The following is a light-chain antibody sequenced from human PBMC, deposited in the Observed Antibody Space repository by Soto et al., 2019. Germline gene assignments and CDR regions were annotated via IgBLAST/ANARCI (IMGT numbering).Light chain of an antibody. Sequence: QSALTQPASVSGSPGQSITISCTGTSSDVGNYNLVSWFQQHPGKAPKLMIYEVSKRPSGVSNRFSGSKSGNTASLTISGRQAEDEADYSCCSYAGSSTYVFGTGTKVTVL. CDR1: SSDVGNYNL. CDR2: EVS. V-gene: IGLV2-23*02. J-gene: IGLJ1*01. CDR3: CSYAGSSTYV.